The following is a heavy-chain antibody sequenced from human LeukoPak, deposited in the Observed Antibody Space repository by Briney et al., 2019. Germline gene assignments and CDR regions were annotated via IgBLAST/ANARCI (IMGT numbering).Heavy chain of an antibody. CDR2: ISGSGGST. V-gene: IGHV3-23*01. J-gene: IGHJ6*02. Sequence: GGSLRLSCAASGFTFSSYAMSWVRQAPGKGLEWVSAISGSGGSTYYADSVKGRFTISRDNSKNTLYLQMNSLRAEDTAVYYCARALGITDYGTDVWGQGTTVTVSS. D-gene: IGHD3-16*01. CDR3: ARALGITDYGTDV. CDR1: GFTFSSYA.